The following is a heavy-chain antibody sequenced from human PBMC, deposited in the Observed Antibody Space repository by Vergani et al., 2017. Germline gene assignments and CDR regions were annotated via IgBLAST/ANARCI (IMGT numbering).Heavy chain of an antibody. D-gene: IGHD3-22*01. Sequence: EVQLVESGGGLVQPGGSLRLSCAASGFTFSSYEMNWVRQAPGKGLEWVSYISSSGSTIYYADSVKGRFTISRDNAKNSLYLQMNSLRAEDTAVYYCARAYYDSSGYRFDYWGQGTLVTVSS. V-gene: IGHV3-48*03. CDR1: GFTFSSYE. CDR3: ARAYYDSSGYRFDY. J-gene: IGHJ4*02. CDR2: ISSSGSTI.